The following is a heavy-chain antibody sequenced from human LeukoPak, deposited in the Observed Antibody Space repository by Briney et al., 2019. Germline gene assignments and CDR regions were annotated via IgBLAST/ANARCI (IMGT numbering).Heavy chain of an antibody. D-gene: IGHD3-3*01. Sequence: GASVKVSCKASGGTFSNYAINWVRQAPGQGLEWLGGIIPIYGTTNYGQTFQGRVTITADESTTTAYMELRSLRSEDTALYYCAPPHKYYDVWRGYCPFDNWGQGTLVTVSS. CDR2: IIPIYGTT. J-gene: IGHJ4*02. V-gene: IGHV1-69*13. CDR1: GGTFSNYA. CDR3: APPHKYYDVWRGYCPFDN.